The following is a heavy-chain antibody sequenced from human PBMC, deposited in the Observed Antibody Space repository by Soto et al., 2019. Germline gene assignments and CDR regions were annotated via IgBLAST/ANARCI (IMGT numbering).Heavy chain of an antibody. Sequence: QVQLVQSGAEVKKPGASVKVSCKASGYTFTSYGISWVRQAPGHGLEWMGWISAYNGNTNYAQKLQGRVTMTTDTSTSTAYMELRSLRADDTAVYYCARVPYYYDSSGYQGSYYYYYGMDVWGQGTTVTVSS. V-gene: IGHV1-18*04. CDR3: ARVPYYYDSSGYQGSYYYYYGMDV. CDR2: ISAYNGNT. D-gene: IGHD3-22*01. CDR1: GYTFTSYG. J-gene: IGHJ6*02.